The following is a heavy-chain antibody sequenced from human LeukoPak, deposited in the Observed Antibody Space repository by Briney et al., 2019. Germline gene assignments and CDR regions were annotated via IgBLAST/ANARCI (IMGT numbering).Heavy chain of an antibody. J-gene: IGHJ5*02. CDR1: GGTFSSYA. CDR2: IIPIFGTA. Sequence: AASVKVSCKASGGTFSSYAISWVRQAPGQGLEWMGGIIPIFGTANYAQKFQGRVTITADKSTSTAYMELSSLRSEDTAVYYCARGTEMATIVHWGQGTLVTVSS. D-gene: IGHD5-24*01. V-gene: IGHV1-69*06. CDR3: ARGTEMATIVH.